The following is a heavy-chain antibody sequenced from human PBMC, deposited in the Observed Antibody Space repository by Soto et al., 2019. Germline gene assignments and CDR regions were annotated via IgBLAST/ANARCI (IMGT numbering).Heavy chain of an antibody. V-gene: IGHV3-30*18. CDR1: GFTFSSYG. CDR2: ISYDGSNK. CDR3: AKEYRDFWSGYLSANFDY. J-gene: IGHJ4*02. Sequence: QVQLVESGGGVVQPGRSLRLSCAASGFTFSSYGMHWVRQAPGKGLEWVAVISYDGSNKYYADSVKGRFTVSRDNSKNTLYLQMNSLRAEDTAVYYCAKEYRDFWSGYLSANFDYWGQGTLVTVSS. D-gene: IGHD3-3*01.